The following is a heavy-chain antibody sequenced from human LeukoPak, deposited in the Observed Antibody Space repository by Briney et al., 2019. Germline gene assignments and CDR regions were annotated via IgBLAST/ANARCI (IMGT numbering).Heavy chain of an antibody. Sequence: GGSLRLSCAASGFTVNDNYMNWVRQAPGKGLEWVSVIYSGGSTNYADSVKGRFTISRDNRKNTLYLQMNSLRAEDTAIYYCARDHYGGLDYWGQGTLVTVSS. CDR3: ARDHYGGLDY. D-gene: IGHD3-10*01. V-gene: IGHV3-53*01. J-gene: IGHJ4*02. CDR2: IYSGGST. CDR1: GFTVNDNY.